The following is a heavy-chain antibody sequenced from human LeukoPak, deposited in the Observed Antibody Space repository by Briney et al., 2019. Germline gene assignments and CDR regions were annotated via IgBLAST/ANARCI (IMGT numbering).Heavy chain of an antibody. V-gene: IGHV1-2*02. CDR2: MNPNSGGT. CDR3: AVTIAVAVRWFDP. J-gene: IGHJ5*02. CDR1: GYTFTGYY. Sequence: GASVKVSCKSSGYTFTGYYMHWVRQAPGQGLEWMGWMNPNSGGTNYAQKFQGRVTMTRDTSISTAYMELSRLRSDDTAVCYCAVTIAVAVRWFDPWGQGTLVTVSS. D-gene: IGHD6-19*01.